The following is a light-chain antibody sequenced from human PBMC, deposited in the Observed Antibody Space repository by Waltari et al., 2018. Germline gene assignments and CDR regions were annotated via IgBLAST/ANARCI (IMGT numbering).Light chain of an antibody. CDR3: QQYYSPPLT. CDR1: QSVLYSSRNKNY. V-gene: IGKV4-1*01. CDR2: WAS. J-gene: IGKJ4*01. Sequence: DIVMTQSPDSLAVSLGARATINCKSSQSVLYSSRNKNYLAWYQKKPGQPPKLLIYWASTRESGVPDRFTGSGSGTDFTLTISSLQAEDVAVYYCQQYYSPPLTFGGGTNVEIK.